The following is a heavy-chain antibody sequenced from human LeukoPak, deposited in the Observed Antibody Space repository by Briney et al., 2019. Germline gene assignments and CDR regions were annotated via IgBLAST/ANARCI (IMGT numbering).Heavy chain of an antibody. CDR3: ARGVILEQQLVRGSFDY. J-gene: IGHJ4*02. CDR1: GGSISSGDYY. Sequence: PSETLSLTCPVSGGSISSGDYYWSWIRQPPGKGLEWIWYIYYSGSTYYNPSLKSRVTISVDTSKNQFSLKLSSVTAADTAVYYCARGVILEQQLVRGSFDYWGQGTLVTVSS. V-gene: IGHV4-30-4*01. CDR2: IYYSGST. D-gene: IGHD6-13*01.